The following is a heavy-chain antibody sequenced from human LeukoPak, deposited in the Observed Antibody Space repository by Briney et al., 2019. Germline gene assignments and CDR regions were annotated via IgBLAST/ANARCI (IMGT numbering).Heavy chain of an antibody. J-gene: IGHJ4*02. CDR2: IYSGGST. CDR1: GFTFSDYY. CDR3: AGRYYYDSSGYSLVDY. V-gene: IGHV3-66*04. Sequence: PGGSLRLSCAASGFTFSDYYMSWIRQAPGKGLEWVSVIYSGGSTYYADSVKGRFTISRDNSKNTLYLQMNSLRAEDTAVYYCAGRYYYDSSGYSLVDYWGQGTLVTVSS. D-gene: IGHD3-22*01.